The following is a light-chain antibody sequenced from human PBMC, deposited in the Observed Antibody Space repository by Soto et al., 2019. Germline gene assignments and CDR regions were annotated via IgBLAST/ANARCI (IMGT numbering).Light chain of an antibody. CDR1: SGFGVGVFW. V-gene: IGLV5-52*01. CDR2: YHSDPTK. J-gene: IGLJ3*02. CDR3: CTSPNNARTHDV. Sequence: QPVLTQPSSPSASSGASVRLTCILSSGFGVGVFWIWWYQQKPGNPPRYLLYYHSDPTKGQGSGVPSRFSGSNDASANAGMLRISGLEPEDEDEYYCCTSPNNARTHDVFGGGTKLTVL.